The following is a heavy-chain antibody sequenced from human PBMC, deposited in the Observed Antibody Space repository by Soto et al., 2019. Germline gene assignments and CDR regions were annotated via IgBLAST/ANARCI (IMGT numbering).Heavy chain of an antibody. D-gene: IGHD6-13*01. CDR2: ISQSGSS. CDR3: ARPHSSGWFTYDY. V-gene: IGHV4-38-2*01. J-gene: IGHJ4*02. Sequence: XGTLSLTCAVSGYSITTGSYWGCIRQPPGKGLEWIGSISQSGSSYYNPSLKSRLTILIDTSKNQFSLKLSSVTAADTAVYYCARPHSSGWFTYDYWGQGALVTVSS. CDR1: GYSITTGSY.